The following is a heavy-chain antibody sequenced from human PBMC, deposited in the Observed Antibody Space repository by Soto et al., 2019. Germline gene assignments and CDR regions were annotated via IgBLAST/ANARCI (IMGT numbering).Heavy chain of an antibody. J-gene: IGHJ3*02. V-gene: IGHV3-23*01. CDR1: GFTFSSYA. D-gene: IGHD3-16*01. Sequence: GGSLRLSCAASGFTFSSYAMSWVRQAPGKGLEWVSAISGSGGSTYYADSVKGRFTISRDNSKNTLYLQMNSLRAEDTAVYYCAKVRASSVRGSYPDAFDIWGQGTMVTVSS. CDR2: ISGSGGST. CDR3: AKVRASSVRGSYPDAFDI.